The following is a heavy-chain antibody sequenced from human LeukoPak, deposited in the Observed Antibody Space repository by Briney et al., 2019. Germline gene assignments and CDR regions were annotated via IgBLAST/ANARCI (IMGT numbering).Heavy chain of an antibody. CDR2: ISSSSSYI. D-gene: IGHD5-18*01. J-gene: IGHJ3*02. CDR3: AGDGYSYGRDAFDI. CDR1: GFTFSSYS. V-gene: IGHV3-21*01. Sequence: GGSLRLSCAASGFTFSSYSMNWVRQAPGKGLEWVSSISSSSSYIYYADSVKGRFTISRDNAKNSLYLQMNSLRAEDTAVYYCAGDGYSYGRDAFDIWGQGTMVTVSS.